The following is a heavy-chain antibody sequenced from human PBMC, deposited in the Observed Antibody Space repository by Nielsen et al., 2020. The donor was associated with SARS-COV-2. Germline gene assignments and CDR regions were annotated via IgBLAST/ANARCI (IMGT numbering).Heavy chain of an antibody. CDR2: IFISGSN. Sequence: SETLSLTCTVSGDSISSDNYYWSWIRQPAGKGLEWIGRIFISGSNNYNPSLESRVTISVDTSKNPFTLKLSSVTAADTAVYYCAALDVYHWYFDIWCRGALVTVSS. J-gene: IGHJ2*01. D-gene: IGHD3-10*02. CDR1: GDSISSDNYY. V-gene: IGHV4-61*02. CDR3: AALDVYHWYFDI.